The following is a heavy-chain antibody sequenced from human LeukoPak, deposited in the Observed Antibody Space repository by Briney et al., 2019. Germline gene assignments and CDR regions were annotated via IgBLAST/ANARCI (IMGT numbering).Heavy chain of an antibody. Sequence: GGSLTLSCAASGYTFSDFSVSWVPDAPGERLEWVSSICVRSNYRYYADSVRGRFTNSRDDARDSLFLQMNSVGAEDTGVYYCASFGYGGYGYWGQGTLVTVSS. D-gene: IGHD5-12*01. J-gene: IGHJ4*02. CDR1: GYTFSDFS. CDR2: ICVRSNYR. V-gene: IGHV3-21*01. CDR3: ASFGYGGYGY.